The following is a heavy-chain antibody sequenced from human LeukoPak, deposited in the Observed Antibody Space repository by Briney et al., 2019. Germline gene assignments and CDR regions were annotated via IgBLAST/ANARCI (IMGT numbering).Heavy chain of an antibody. D-gene: IGHD2-15*01. V-gene: IGHV1-18*01. CDR1: GYTFRSFG. J-gene: IGHJ4*02. CDR3: ARDLGYCSGGSCYLD. CDR2: ISAYNGNT. Sequence: ASVKVSCKASGYTFRSFGISWVRQAPGQGLEWMGWISAYNGNTNYAQKLQGRVTMTTDTSTSAAYMELRSLRSDDTAVYYCARDLGYCSGGSCYLDWGQGTLVTVSS.